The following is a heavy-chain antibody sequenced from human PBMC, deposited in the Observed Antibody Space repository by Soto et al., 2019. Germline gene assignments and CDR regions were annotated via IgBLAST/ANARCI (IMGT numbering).Heavy chain of an antibody. V-gene: IGHV1-3*01. CDR3: AREDRDRETGLVPAAIDGMDV. CDR2: INAGNGNT. J-gene: IGHJ6*02. D-gene: IGHD2-2*01. CDR1: GYTFTSYA. Sequence: ASVKVSCKASGYTFTSYAMHWVRQAPGQRLEWMGWINAGNGNTKYAQKFQGRVTITRDTSTSTAYMELSSLRSEDTAVYYCAREDRDRETGLVPAAIDGMDVWGQGTTVTVSS.